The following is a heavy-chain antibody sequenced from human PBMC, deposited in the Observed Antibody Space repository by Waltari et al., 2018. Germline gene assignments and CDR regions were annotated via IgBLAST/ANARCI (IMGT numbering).Heavy chain of an antibody. J-gene: IGHJ4*02. CDR1: GYPFIHYG. D-gene: IGHD2-2*01. CDR2: INPSNGQT. Sequence: QVQLVQSGPEVKNPGASVKVSCKASGYPFIHYGISWVLTAPGQGFQYMGWINPSNGQTDYKQQFQGRLTMTTDTSTTTAYMELTGLRSDDMAIYYCSRVGLYSTSWNGRASDHWGQGTRVIVSS. V-gene: IGHV1-18*03. CDR3: SRVGLYSTSWNGRASDH.